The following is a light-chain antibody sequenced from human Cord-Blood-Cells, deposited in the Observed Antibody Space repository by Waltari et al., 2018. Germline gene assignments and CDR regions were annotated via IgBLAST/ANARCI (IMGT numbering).Light chain of an antibody. CDR2: DAS. V-gene: IGKV1-5*01. J-gene: IGKJ4*01. CDR1: QSISSW. CDR3: QQYNSYSPT. Sequence: DIQMTQSPSTLSASVGDRVTITCRASQSISSWLAWYQQKPGKAPKLLIYDASSLESGVPSMFSGSGSGTEFTLTISSLQPDDFATYYCQQYNSYSPTFGGGTKVEIK.